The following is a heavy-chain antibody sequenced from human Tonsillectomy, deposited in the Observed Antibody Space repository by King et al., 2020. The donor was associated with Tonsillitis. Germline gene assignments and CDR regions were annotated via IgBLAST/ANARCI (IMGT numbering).Heavy chain of an antibody. CDR1: GFTVSSSF. CDR3: AGGDRLVAFDM. CDR2: IYSGGTT. V-gene: IGHV3-53*04. D-gene: IGHD3-16*01. Sequence: VQLVESGGGLVQPGGSLRLSCAPSGFTVSSSFMSWVRQAPGRGLEWVSIIYSGGTTYYADSVKGRFTISRHNSKNKVYLQMNSLRAEDTAVYYCAGGDRLVAFDMWGQGTMVTVSS. J-gene: IGHJ3*02.